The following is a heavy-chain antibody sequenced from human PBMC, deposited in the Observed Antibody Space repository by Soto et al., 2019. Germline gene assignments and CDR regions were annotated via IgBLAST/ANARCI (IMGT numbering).Heavy chain of an antibody. CDR3: ESGGSSQVIYYYMDV. Sequence: PSETLSLTCTVSGGSISSYYWSWIRQPPGKGLEWIGYIYYSGSTNYNPSLKSRVTISVDTSKNQFSLKLSSVTAADTAVYYCESGGSSQVIYYYMDVWGKGTTVTVSS. CDR2: IYYSGST. V-gene: IGHV4-59*01. CDR1: GGSISSYY. J-gene: IGHJ6*03. D-gene: IGHD6-13*01.